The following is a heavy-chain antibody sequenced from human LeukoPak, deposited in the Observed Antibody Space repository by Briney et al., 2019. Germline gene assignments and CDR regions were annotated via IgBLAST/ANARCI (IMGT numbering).Heavy chain of an antibody. CDR1: GYTFTGYY. V-gene: IGHV1-2*02. CDR2: INPNSGGT. CDR3: ARTAAAGNWFDP. J-gene: IGHJ5*02. Sequence: ASVKVSCKASGYTFTGYYMHWVRQAPGQGLEWMGWINPNSGGTNYAQKFQGRVTMTRDTSISTAYMELSRLRSDDTAVYYCARTAAAGNWFDPWGQGTLATVSS. D-gene: IGHD6-13*01.